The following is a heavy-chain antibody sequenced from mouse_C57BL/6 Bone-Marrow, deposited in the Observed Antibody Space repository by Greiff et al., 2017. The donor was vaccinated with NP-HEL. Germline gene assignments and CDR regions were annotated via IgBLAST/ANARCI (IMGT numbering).Heavy chain of an antibody. Sequence: VKLQESGAELVKPGASVKISCKASGYAFSSYWMNWVKQRPGKGLEWIGQIYPGDGGTNYNGKFKGKATLTADKSSSTAYMQLSSLTSEDSAVYFCARRFGGSEVDYWGQGTTLTVSS. CDR2: IYPGDGGT. CDR3: ARRFGGSEVDY. J-gene: IGHJ2*01. D-gene: IGHD1-1*01. CDR1: GYAFSSYW. V-gene: IGHV1-80*01.